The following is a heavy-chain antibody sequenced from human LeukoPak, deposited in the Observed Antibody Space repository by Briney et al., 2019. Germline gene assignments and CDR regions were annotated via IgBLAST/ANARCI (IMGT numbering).Heavy chain of an antibody. CDR2: IYYSGST. CDR1: GGSISSYY. V-gene: IGHV4-59*01. D-gene: IGHD1-1*01. Sequence: SETLSLTCTVSGGSISSYYWSWIRQPPGKGLEWIGYIYYSGSTNYNPSLKSRVTISVDTSKNQFSLKLSSVTAADTAVYYCARTPLDYYYYYMDVWGKGTTVTVSS. J-gene: IGHJ6*03. CDR3: ARTPLDYYYYYMDV.